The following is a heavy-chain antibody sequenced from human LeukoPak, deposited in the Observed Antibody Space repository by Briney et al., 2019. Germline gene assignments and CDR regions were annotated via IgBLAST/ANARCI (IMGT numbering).Heavy chain of an antibody. CDR3: AKDSASGYSYGFWDY. D-gene: IGHD5-18*01. CDR2: ISGSGGST. V-gene: IGHV3-23*01. Sequence: GGSLRLSCAASGFTFSSYAMSWARQAPGKGLEWVSAISGSGGSTYYADSVKGRFTISRDNSKNTLYLQTNSLRAEDTAVYYCAKDSASGYSYGFWDYWGQGTLVTVSS. J-gene: IGHJ4*02. CDR1: GFTFSSYA.